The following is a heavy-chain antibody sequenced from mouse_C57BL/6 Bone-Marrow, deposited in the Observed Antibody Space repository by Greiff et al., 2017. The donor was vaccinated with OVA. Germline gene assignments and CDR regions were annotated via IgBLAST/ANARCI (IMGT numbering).Heavy chain of an antibody. V-gene: IGHV1-81*01. D-gene: IGHD1-1*01. CDR2: IYPRSGNT. CDR3: ARGYYGRYAMDY. J-gene: IGHJ4*01. CDR1: GYTFTSYG. Sequence: QVQLQQSGAELARPGASVKLSCKASGYTFTSYGISWVKQRTGQGLEWIGEIYPRSGNTYYNEKFKGKATLTADKSSSTAYMELRRLTSEDSAVYFCARGYYGRYAMDYWGQGTSVTVSS.